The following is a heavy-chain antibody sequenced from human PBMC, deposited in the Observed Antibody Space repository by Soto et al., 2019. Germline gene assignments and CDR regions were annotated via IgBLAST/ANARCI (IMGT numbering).Heavy chain of an antibody. CDR2: IIPIFGTA. D-gene: IGHD3-22*01. Sequence: QVQLVQSGAEVKKPGSSVKVSCKASGGTFSSYAISWVRQAPGQGLEWMGGIIPIFGTANYAQKFQGRVTNTADESTSTAYMELSSLRSEDTAVYYCARGSYYDSSGYYPSYPYYYYGMDVWGQGTTVTVSS. CDR1: GGTFSSYA. CDR3: ARGSYYDSSGYYPSYPYYYYGMDV. V-gene: IGHV1-69*12. J-gene: IGHJ6*02.